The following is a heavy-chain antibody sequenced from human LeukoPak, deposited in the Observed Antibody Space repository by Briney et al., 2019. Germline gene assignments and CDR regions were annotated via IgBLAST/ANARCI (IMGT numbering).Heavy chain of an antibody. CDR1: GFTFSSYS. D-gene: IGHD3-10*01. CDR3: ARENPVVRGVINY. Sequence: GGSRRLSCAASGFTFSSYSMNWFRQAQGKGLEWFSYISRSSSTIYYADSVKGRFTISRDNAKNSLYLQMNSLRAEDTAVYYCARENPVVRGVINYWGQGTLVTVSS. V-gene: IGHV3-48*01. CDR2: ISRSSSTI. J-gene: IGHJ4*02.